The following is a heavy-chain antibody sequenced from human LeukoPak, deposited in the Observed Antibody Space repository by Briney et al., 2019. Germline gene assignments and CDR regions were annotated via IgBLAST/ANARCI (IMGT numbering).Heavy chain of an antibody. CDR1: GYTFTGYY. CDR3: ARTGTDSSGYWALGDY. CDR2: INPNSGGT. J-gene: IGHJ4*02. Sequence: GASVKVSCKASGYTFTGYYMHWVRQAPGQGLEWMGWINPNSGGTNYAQKFQGRVTMTRDTSISTAYMELSRLRSDDTAVYYCARTGTDSSGYWALGDYWGQGTLVTVSS. D-gene: IGHD3-22*01. V-gene: IGHV1-2*02.